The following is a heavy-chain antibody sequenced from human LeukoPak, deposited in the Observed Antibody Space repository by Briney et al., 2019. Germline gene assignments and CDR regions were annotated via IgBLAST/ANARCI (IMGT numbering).Heavy chain of an antibody. V-gene: IGHV3-20*04. CDR2: INWNGGST. D-gene: IGHD6-13*01. CDR3: PSETSYGSSPYYFDY. J-gene: IGHJ4*02. Sequence: PGGSLRLSCAASGFTFDGYSMSWVRQAPGKGLEWVSGINWNGGSTGYADSVEGRFTISRDNAKNSLYLQMNSLRAEDTALYYFPSETSYGSSPYYFDYWGRGTLVSVSS. CDR1: GFTFDGYS.